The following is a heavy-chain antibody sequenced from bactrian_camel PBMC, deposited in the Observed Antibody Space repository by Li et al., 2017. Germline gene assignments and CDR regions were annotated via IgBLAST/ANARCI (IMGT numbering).Heavy chain of an antibody. Sequence: HVQLVESGGGSVQAGGSLRLPCEYSQSRYCMGWFRQGPGKEREGVASISGDGRTTYGDSVKGRFTISRDKSKNKLFLQMNNLKPEDTARYYFVAERYGGCALVSNYGYWGRGTQVTVSS. CDR2: ISGDGRTT. J-gene: IGHJ4*01. D-gene: IGHD5*01. V-gene: IGHV3S6*01. CDR3: VAERYGGCALVSNYGY. CDR1: SQSRYC.